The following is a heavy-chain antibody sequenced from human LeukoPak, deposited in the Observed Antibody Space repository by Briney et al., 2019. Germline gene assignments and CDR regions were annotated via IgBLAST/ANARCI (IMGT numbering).Heavy chain of an antibody. D-gene: IGHD3-22*01. CDR1: GGSFSGYF. CDR2: ITPSGST. CDR3: ASSFYYDSRDY. J-gene: IGHJ4*02. Sequence: SETLSLTCVVYGGSFSGYFWSWIRQPPGRGLEWIGEITPSGSTNYSPSLKSRVSISIDTSKKKLSLRLTSVTAADSAVYYCASSFYYDSRDYWGQGTLVTVSS. V-gene: IGHV4-34*01.